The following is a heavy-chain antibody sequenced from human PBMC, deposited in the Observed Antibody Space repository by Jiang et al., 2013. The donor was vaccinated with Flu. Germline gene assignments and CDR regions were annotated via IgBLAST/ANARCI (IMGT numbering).Heavy chain of an antibody. V-gene: IGHV3-23*01. J-gene: IGHJ6*01. CDR1: GFTFSTYA. D-gene: IGHD5-18*01. Sequence: VQLLESGGGLVQPGGSLRLSCPASGFTFSTYAMTLGPPGSRGRGRSGSQVLVVVVGSTYYADSVKGRFTISRDNSKNTLYMQMNSLRAEDTAVYYCAKTQNSVRGYNYGFYYYYG. CDR3: AKTQNSVRGYNYGFYYYYG. CDR2: LVVVVGST.